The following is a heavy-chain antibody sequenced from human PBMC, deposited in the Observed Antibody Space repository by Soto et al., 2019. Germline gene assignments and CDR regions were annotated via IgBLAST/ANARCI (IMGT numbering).Heavy chain of an antibody. CDR2: ISSSSSTI. Sequence: PGGSLRLSCAASGFTFSSYSMNWVRQAPGKGLEWVSYISSSSSTIYYADSVKGRFTISRDNAKNSLYLQMNSLRDEDTAVYYCARDLTYYYDSSGPCAYWGQGTLVTVSS. CDR1: GFTFSSYS. V-gene: IGHV3-48*02. CDR3: ARDLTYYYDSSGPCAY. D-gene: IGHD3-22*01. J-gene: IGHJ4*02.